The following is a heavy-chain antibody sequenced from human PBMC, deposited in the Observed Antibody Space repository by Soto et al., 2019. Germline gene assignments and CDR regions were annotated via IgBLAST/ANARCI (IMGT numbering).Heavy chain of an antibody. CDR2: INAGNGNT. J-gene: IGHJ6*02. Sequence: ASVKVSCKASGYTFTSYAMHWVRQAPGQRLEWMGWINAGNGNTKYSQKFQGRVTITRDTSASTAYMELSSLRSEDTAVYYCAKENYPITRGYYGMDVWGQGTTVTVSS. D-gene: IGHD3-10*01. V-gene: IGHV1-3*01. CDR3: AKENYPITRGYYGMDV. CDR1: GYTFTSYA.